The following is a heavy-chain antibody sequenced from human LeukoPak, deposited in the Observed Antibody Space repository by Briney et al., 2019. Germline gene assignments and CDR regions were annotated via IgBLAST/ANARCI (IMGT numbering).Heavy chain of an antibody. CDR1: GGSISIYY. V-gene: IGHV4-59*08. CDR2: IYYSGST. CDR3: ARFDHYYYYGMDV. D-gene: IGHD3-9*01. J-gene: IGHJ6*02. Sequence: SETLSLTCTVSGGSISIYYWSWIRQPPGKGLEWIGYIYYSGSTNYNPSLKSRVTISVDTSKNQFSLKLSSVTAADTAVYYCARFDHYYYYGMDVWGQGTTVTVSS.